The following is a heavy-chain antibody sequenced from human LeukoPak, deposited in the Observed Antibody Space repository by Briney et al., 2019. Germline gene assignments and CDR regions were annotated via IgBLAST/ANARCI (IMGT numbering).Heavy chain of an antibody. CDR3: ARFTYTTRPSDV. J-gene: IGHJ6*04. V-gene: IGHV4-4*09. Sequence: SETLSLTCSVSGGSISGYYWSWIRQPRGQTLEWIGYIYSSGSTNYNPSLQSRVTMSVDTSMSQFSLRLSSVTAADTAVYCGARFTYTTRPSDVWGKGTTVTVSS. CDR2: IYSSGST. D-gene: IGHD3-16*01. CDR1: GGSISGYY.